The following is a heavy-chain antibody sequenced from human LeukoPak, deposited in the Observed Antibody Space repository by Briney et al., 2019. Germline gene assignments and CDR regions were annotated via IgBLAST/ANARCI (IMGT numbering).Heavy chain of an antibody. Sequence: ASVKVSCKASGYTFTSYDINWVRQATGQGLEWMGWMNPNSGNTGYAQKFQGRVTITRNTSISTAYMELSSLRPEDTAVYYCARRKGLFYMDVWGKGTTVTVSS. J-gene: IGHJ6*03. CDR1: GYTFTSYD. CDR3: ARRKGLFYMDV. CDR2: MNPNSGNT. V-gene: IGHV1-8*03. D-gene: IGHD2-15*01.